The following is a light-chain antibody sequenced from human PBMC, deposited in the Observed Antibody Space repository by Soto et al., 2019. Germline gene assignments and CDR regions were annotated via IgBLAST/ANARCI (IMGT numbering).Light chain of an antibody. CDR1: SSNIGAGYD. Sequence: QSVLTQPPSVSGAPGQRVTISCTGSSSNIGAGYDVHWYQQLPGTAPKLLIYGNSNRPSGVPARLSGSKSGTSASLASTGLQAEDEADYYCQSYDSSLSGSVFGGGTQLTVL. V-gene: IGLV1-40*01. CDR2: GNS. J-gene: IGLJ7*01. CDR3: QSYDSSLSGSV.